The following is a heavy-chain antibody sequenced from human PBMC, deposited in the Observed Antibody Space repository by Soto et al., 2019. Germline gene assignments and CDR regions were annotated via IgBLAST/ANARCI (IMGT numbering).Heavy chain of an antibody. V-gene: IGHV4-30-4*01. CDR2: IFYSGTA. Sequence: QVQLQEAGPGLVKPSQTLSLTCIVSGGSISSGNHFWSWIRQPPGKGLEWIGYIFYSGTAHYNSSLKSRVTISIDTSKNQFSLNLSSVTAADTAMYYCAREAITPVHQGADDAFNLWGQGTMVTVSS. J-gene: IGHJ3*01. D-gene: IGHD2-15*01. CDR3: AREAITPVHQGADDAFNL. CDR1: GGSISSGNHF.